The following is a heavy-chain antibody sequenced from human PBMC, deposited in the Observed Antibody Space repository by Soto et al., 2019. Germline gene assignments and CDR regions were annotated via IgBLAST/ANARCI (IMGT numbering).Heavy chain of an antibody. J-gene: IGHJ6*02. CDR2: ITGSAGTT. CDR3: XSYLWDNFGYVGIGMDV. D-gene: IGHD5-18*01. CDR1: GLTFTSHA. Sequence: GGSLRLSCAASGLTFTSHAMSWVRKAPGKGLDWVSIITGSAGTTYYADSVKGRFTISRDNSKNTLYLQMDGLSAEDTAVYYCXSYLWDNFGYVGIGMDVWGQGTTVTVSS. V-gene: IGHV3-23*01.